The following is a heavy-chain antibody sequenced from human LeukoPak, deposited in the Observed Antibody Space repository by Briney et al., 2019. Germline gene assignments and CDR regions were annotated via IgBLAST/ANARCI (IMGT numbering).Heavy chain of an antibody. CDR2: IYPGDSDT. CDR3: ATRYSSSSFDF. D-gene: IGHD6-6*01. V-gene: IGHV5-51*01. J-gene: IGHJ4*02. CDR1: GYSFASYW. Sequence: GKSLKISCKGSGYSFASYWIGWVRQMPGKGLEWMGIIYPGDSDTKYSPSFQGQVTISADKSISTTYLQWSSLKASDTAMYYCATRYSSSSFDFWGQGTLATVSS.